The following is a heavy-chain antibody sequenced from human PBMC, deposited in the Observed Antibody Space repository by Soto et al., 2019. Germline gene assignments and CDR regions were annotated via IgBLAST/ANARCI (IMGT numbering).Heavy chain of an antibody. J-gene: IGHJ4*01. D-gene: IGHD2-8*01. V-gene: IGHV3-23*01. CDR2: ISGNSGKT. CDR1: GFTFSSYA. Sequence: PGGSLRPSCTASGFTFSSYAMSGVRQAPGKELEWVSTISGNSGKTNYAESVKGRFSISRDNSKNTVHLQLDSLRAEDTAVYFCAKLGFVLMELYYFHQWGHGTLVTVSS. CDR3: AKLGFVLMELYYFHQ.